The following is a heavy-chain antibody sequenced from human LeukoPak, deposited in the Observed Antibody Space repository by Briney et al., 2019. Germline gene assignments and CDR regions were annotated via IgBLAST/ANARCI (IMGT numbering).Heavy chain of an antibody. CDR2: ISSSSSYI. CDR3: ARDIPVLLGYDSSGSTEGAFDI. V-gene: IGHV3-21*01. D-gene: IGHD3-22*01. J-gene: IGHJ3*02. Sequence: GGSLRLSCAASGFTFSSYSMNWVRQAPGKGLEWVSSISSSSSYIYYADSVKGRFTISRDNAKNSLYLQMNSLRAEDTAVYYCARDIPVLLGYDSSGSTEGAFDIWGQGTMVTVSS. CDR1: GFTFSSYS.